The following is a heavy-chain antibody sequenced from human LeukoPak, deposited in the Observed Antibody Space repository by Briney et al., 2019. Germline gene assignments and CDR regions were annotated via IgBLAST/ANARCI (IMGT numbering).Heavy chain of an antibody. Sequence: GGSLRLSCAASGFTFDDYAMHWVRQAPGKGLEWVSGISWNSGSIGYADSVKGRFTISRDNAKNSLYLQMNSLRAEDMALYYCAKDTGLEYSSSPTFDYWGQGTLVTVSS. V-gene: IGHV3-9*03. D-gene: IGHD6-6*01. CDR2: ISWNSGSI. J-gene: IGHJ4*02. CDR1: GFTFDDYA. CDR3: AKDTGLEYSSSPTFDY.